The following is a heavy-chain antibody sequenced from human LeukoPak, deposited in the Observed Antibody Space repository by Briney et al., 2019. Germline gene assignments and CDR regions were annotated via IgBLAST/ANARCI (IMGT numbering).Heavy chain of an antibody. CDR3: AKVDNVLVGVFHY. D-gene: IGHD2-8*02. Sequence: PGGSLRLSCAASGFTFSSYAMHWVRQAPGKGLEWVAVISYDGSNKYYADSVKGRFTISRDNSKNTLYLQMNSPRAEDTAVYYCAKVDNVLVGVFHYWGQGTLVTVSS. CDR2: ISYDGSNK. V-gene: IGHV3-30-3*01. J-gene: IGHJ4*02. CDR1: GFTFSSYA.